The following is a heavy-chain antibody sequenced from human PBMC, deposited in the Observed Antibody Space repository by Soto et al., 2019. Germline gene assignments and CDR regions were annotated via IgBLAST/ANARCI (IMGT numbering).Heavy chain of an antibody. CDR1: GFTFSSYA. V-gene: IGHV3-30-3*01. D-gene: IGHD2-2*01. J-gene: IGHJ5*02. CDR2: ISYDGSNK. Sequence: PGGSLRLSCAASGFTFSSYAMHWVRQAPGKGLEWVAVISYDGSNKYYADSVKGRFTISRDNSKNTLYLQMNSLRAEDTAVYYCARPVVPAAMISAWFDPWGQGTLVTVSS. CDR3: ARPVVPAAMISAWFDP.